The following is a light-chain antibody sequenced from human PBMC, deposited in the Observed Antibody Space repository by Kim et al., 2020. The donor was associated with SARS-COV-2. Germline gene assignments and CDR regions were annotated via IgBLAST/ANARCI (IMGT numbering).Light chain of an antibody. CDR3: HQYATFPYS. CDR1: RGGVHAPNNKNY. Sequence: RPTISCKSGRGGVHAPNNKNYLAWWQQKAGQPPKRLIYWASTREAGVPDRFSGSGSGTDFILTITSLQAEDVAGYFCHQYATFPYSFGQGTKLEIK. V-gene: IGKV4-1*01. J-gene: IGKJ2*03. CDR2: WAS.